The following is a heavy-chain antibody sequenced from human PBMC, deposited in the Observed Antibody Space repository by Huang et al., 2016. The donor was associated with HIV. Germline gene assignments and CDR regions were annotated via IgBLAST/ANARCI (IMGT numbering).Heavy chain of an antibody. V-gene: IGHV3-11*01. CDR1: GFSFSDYY. Sequence: QVQLVESGGGLVKPGGSLRLACEASGFSFSDYYMSWIRQVPGKGWEWISYISISGGSIYYADSVRGRFTISRDNAKNSLYLQMNSLRVEDTAIYYCVREREMATLRVRSFDSWGQGTLVTVSS. CDR3: VREREMATLRVRSFDS. CDR2: ISISGGSI. J-gene: IGHJ4*02.